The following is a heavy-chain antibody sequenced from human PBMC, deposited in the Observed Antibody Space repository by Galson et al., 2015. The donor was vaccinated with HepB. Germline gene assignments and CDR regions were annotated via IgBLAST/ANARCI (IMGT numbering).Heavy chain of an antibody. V-gene: IGHV1-69*13. CDR2: IIPTLITA. CDR1: GGIFSNYG. D-gene: IGHD3-3*01. J-gene: IGHJ6*02. CDR3: ARDRLGEYYDFSDGMDV. Sequence: SVKVSCKASGGIFSNYGISWVRQAPGQGLEWMGGIIPTLITANYAQKFQGRVTITAGESTSTVYMERRSLRPEDTAVYFCARDRLGEYYDFSDGMDVWGQGTTVNDSS.